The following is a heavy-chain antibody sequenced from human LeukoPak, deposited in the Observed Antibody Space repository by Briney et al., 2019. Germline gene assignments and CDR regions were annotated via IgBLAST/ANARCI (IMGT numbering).Heavy chain of an antibody. CDR3: ARVSGYCSEGVCRFDH. V-gene: IGHV4-30-2*01. CDR2: IYHSGST. Sequence: SETLSLTCTVSGGSISSGGYYWSWIRQPPGTGLEWIGYIYHSGSTYYNPSLKSRVTISVDRSKNQFSLNLNSVTAADTAVYYCARVSGYCSEGVCRFDHWGQGTLVTVSS. D-gene: IGHD2-8*01. CDR1: GGSISSGGYY. J-gene: IGHJ4*02.